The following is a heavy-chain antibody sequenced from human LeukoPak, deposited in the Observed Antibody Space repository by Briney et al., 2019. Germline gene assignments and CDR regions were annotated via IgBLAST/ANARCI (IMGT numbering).Heavy chain of an antibody. D-gene: IGHD3-10*01. CDR2: IYTSGST. J-gene: IGHJ3*02. CDR1: GGSISSGSYY. Sequence: PSETLSLTCTVSGGSISSGSYYWSWIRQPAGKGLEWIGRIYTSGSTNYNPSLKSRVTISVDTSKNQFSLKLSSVTAADTAVYYCARDNVVRNYDAFDIWGQGTMVTVSS. V-gene: IGHV4-61*02. CDR3: ARDNVVRNYDAFDI.